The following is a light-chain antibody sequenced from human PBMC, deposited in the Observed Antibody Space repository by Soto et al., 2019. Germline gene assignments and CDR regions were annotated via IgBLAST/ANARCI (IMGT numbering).Light chain of an antibody. Sequence: DTRITQYRVILSGPLGDRVTXTCRASQNINTWLAWYQQKPGKGPTLLIYRASRLESGVPSRFSGSGSGTEFALTISSLQPDDFATYYCQQYESYSWTFGQVAKV. V-gene: IGKV1-5*03. CDR1: QNINTW. CDR3: QQYESYSWT. CDR2: RAS. J-gene: IGKJ1*01.